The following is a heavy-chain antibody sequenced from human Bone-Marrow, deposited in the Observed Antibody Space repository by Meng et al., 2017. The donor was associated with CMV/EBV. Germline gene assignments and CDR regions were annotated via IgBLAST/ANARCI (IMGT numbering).Heavy chain of an antibody. D-gene: IGHD3-10*01. V-gene: IGHV3-33*06. J-gene: IGHJ4*02. CDR2: IWYDGSNK. Sequence: ASGFTFSSYGMHWVRQAPGKGLEWVAVIWYDGSNKYYADSVKGRFTISRDNSKNTLYLQMNSLRAEDTAVYYCAKVVSYYYGSGFDYWGQGTLVTVSS. CDR1: GFTFSSYG. CDR3: AKVVSYYYGSGFDY.